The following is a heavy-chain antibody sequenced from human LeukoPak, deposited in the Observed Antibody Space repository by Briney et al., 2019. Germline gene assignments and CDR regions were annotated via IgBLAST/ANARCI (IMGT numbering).Heavy chain of an antibody. J-gene: IGHJ4*02. CDR2: ISYDGTNK. V-gene: IGHV3-30*03. CDR1: GFTFSSYW. Sequence: PGGSLRLSCAASGFTFSSYWMSWVRQAPGKGLEWVAVISYDGTNKYYADSVKGRFTISRDNSKNTLFLQMNSLRAEDTAVYFSARGDCNGGSCYSTNDQYFDYWGQGTLVTVSS. D-gene: IGHD2-15*01. CDR3: ARGDCNGGSCYSTNDQYFDY.